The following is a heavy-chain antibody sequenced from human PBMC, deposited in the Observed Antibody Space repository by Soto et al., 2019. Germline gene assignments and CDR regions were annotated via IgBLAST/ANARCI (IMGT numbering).Heavy chain of an antibody. V-gene: IGHV1-2*02. CDR1: GYTFTGYY. J-gene: IGHJ5*02. D-gene: IGHD6-19*01. CDR3: ARGLFPGYSSGWYGWCDP. Sequence: ASVKVSCKASGYTFTGYYMHWVRQAPGQGLEWMGWINPNSGGTNYAQKFQGRVTMTRDTSISTAYMELSRLRSEDTAVYYCARGLFPGYSSGWYGWCDPWGQGTLVTVSS. CDR2: INPNSGGT.